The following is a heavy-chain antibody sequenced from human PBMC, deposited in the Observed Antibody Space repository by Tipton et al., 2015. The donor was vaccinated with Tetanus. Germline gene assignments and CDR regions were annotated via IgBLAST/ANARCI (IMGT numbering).Heavy chain of an antibody. CDR1: GFTFRNYD. CDR2: VTSRGTDM. Sequence: SLRLSCRASGFTFRNYDMNWVRRAPGKGLEWVSSVTSRGTDMYYADSVKGRFTISRDNAKNSLFLHKNSLTVADTAVYYCARLYDSSGYRGPWGQGTLVTVSS. V-gene: IGHV3-21*06. CDR3: ARLYDSSGYRGP. D-gene: IGHD3-22*01. J-gene: IGHJ5*02.